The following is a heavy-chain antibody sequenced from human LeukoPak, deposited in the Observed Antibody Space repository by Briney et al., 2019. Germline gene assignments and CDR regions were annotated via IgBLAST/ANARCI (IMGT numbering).Heavy chain of an antibody. V-gene: IGHV4-59*08. CDR2: IYYSGST. Sequence: PSETLSLTCTVSGGSISSYYWSWIRQPPGKGLEWIGYIYYSGSTNYNPSPKSRVTISVDTSKNQFSLKLSSVTAADTAVYYCARSGGIVATTRSGRSYYYGMDVWGQGTTVTDSS. CDR3: ARSGGIVATTRSGRSYYYGMDV. J-gene: IGHJ6*02. D-gene: IGHD5-12*01. CDR1: GGSISSYY.